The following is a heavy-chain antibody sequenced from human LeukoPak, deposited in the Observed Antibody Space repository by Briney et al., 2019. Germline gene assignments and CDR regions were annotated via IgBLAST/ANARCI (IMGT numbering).Heavy chain of an antibody. CDR1: GFTFSSYG. Sequence: GGPLRLSCAASGFTFSSYGMHWVRQAPGKGLEWVAVIWYDGRNKYYADSVKGRFTISRDNSKNTLYLQMNSLRAEDTAVYYCASTSGWYEPIDYWGQGTLVTVSS. V-gene: IGHV3-33*03. CDR2: IWYDGRNK. D-gene: IGHD6-19*01. CDR3: ASTSGWYEPIDY. J-gene: IGHJ4*02.